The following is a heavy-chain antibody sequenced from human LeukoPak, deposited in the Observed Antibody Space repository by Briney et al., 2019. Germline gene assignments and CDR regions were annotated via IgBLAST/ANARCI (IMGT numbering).Heavy chain of an antibody. CDR2: INHSGST. J-gene: IGHJ6*02. CDR3: ATTVTTLYGMDV. D-gene: IGHD4-17*01. V-gene: IGHV4-34*01. Sequence: PSETLSLTCAVYGGSFSGYYWSWIRQPPGKGLEWIGEINHSGSTNYNPSLKSRVTISVDTSKNQFSLKLSSVTAADTAVYYCATTVTTLYGMDVWGQRTTVTVSS. CDR1: GGSFSGYY.